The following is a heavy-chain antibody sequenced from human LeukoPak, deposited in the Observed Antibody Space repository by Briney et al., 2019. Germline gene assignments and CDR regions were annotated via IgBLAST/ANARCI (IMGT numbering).Heavy chain of an antibody. CDR2: IASGGGANR. D-gene: IGHD2/OR15-2a*01. Sequence: PGGSLRLSCAASGFTFSSYEMNWVRQAPGKGLGWVSYIASGGGANRFYSESVKGRFTISRDNAKNSLYLHMNSLRAEDTGVYYCARIGTTTRGPAGLDVWGQGTTVTVSS. V-gene: IGHV3-48*03. CDR1: GFTFSSYE. J-gene: IGHJ6*02. CDR3: ARIGTTTRGPAGLDV.